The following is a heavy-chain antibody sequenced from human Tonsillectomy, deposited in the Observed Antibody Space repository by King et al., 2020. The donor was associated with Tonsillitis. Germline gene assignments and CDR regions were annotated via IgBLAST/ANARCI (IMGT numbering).Heavy chain of an antibody. CDR1: GFTFSNYA. CDR2: ISYDGTNK. CDR3: ARDVGLGVAAAGSLDS. D-gene: IGHD6-13*01. V-gene: IGHV3-30-3*01. Sequence: VQLVESGGGVVQPGRSRRLSCAASGFTFSNYAMHWVRQAPGKGLEWVAVISYDGTNKYYADSVKGRFTISRDNAKHTLYLQMNSLSADEPAVYYCARDVGLGVAAAGSLDSWGQGTLVTVSS. J-gene: IGHJ5*01.